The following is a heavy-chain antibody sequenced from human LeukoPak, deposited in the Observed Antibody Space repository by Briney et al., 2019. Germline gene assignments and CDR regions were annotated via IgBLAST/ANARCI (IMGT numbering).Heavy chain of an antibody. Sequence: KTSETLSLTCAISGGSIPSYYWSWIRQTPGKGLEWIGYLLYSGSTNYNPSLKSRVTMSIDTSKNQFSLKLRSVTAAVTAVYYCARGAYSNYLSVGYWGQGILVTVSS. CDR2: LLYSGST. J-gene: IGHJ4*02. V-gene: IGHV4-59*01. CDR1: GGSIPSYY. D-gene: IGHD4-11*01. CDR3: ARGAYSNYLSVGY.